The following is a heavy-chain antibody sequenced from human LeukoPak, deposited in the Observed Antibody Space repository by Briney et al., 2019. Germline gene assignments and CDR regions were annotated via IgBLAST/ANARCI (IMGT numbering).Heavy chain of an antibody. CDR1: GFTVSSYY. Sequence: GGSLRLSCVAAGFTVSSYYVSWVRQAPGKGLEWVSVIYSGGSTYYADSVEGRFTVSRDNPKNTLYLEMKSLRADDTAVYYCARDLHPRLTGYFDYWGQGTVVTVSS. CDR2: IYSGGST. D-gene: IGHD3-16*01. J-gene: IGHJ4*02. CDR3: ARDLHPRLTGYFDY. V-gene: IGHV3-53*01.